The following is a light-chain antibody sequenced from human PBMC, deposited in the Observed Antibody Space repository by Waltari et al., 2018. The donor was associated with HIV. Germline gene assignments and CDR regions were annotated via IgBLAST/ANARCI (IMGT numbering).Light chain of an antibody. Sequence: DIQMTQSPSTLSASVGDRVTITCRPSQSISSWLAWYQQKPGKAPNLLIYKASSLESGVPSRFSGSGSGTEFTLTISSLQPDDFATYYCQQYNSYSSRTFGQGTKVEIK. J-gene: IGKJ1*01. CDR3: QQYNSYSSRT. CDR2: KAS. V-gene: IGKV1-5*03. CDR1: QSISSW.